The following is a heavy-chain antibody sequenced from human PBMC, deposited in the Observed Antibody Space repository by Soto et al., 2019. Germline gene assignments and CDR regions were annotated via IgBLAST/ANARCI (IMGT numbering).Heavy chain of an antibody. CDR2: ITSDGSDT. Sequence: EVQLVESGGGLVQPGGSLRLSCAASGFTFSSYWMHWVRQAPGKGLVWVSRITSDGSDTTYADPVKGRFTISRDNAKNTLLLQLNSLRAEDTAVYYCARDKVPFYGPGSFAYWGQGTLVTVSS. J-gene: IGHJ4*02. CDR3: ARDKVPFYGPGSFAY. D-gene: IGHD3-10*01. V-gene: IGHV3-74*01. CDR1: GFTFSSYW.